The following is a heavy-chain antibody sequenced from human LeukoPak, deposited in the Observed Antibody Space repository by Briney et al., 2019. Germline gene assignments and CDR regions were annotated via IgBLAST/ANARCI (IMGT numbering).Heavy chain of an antibody. J-gene: IGHJ5*02. V-gene: IGHV4-30-4*02. D-gene: IGHD3-22*01. CDR2: IYYSGST. CDR3: AGDGSRSSGMNWFDP. CDR1: GGSISSGDYY. Sequence: PSETLSLTCTVSGGSISSGDYYWSWIRQPPGKGLEWIGYIYYSGSTYYNPSLKSRVTISVDTSKNQFSLKLSSVTAADTAVYYCAGDGSRSSGMNWFDPWGQGTLVTVSS.